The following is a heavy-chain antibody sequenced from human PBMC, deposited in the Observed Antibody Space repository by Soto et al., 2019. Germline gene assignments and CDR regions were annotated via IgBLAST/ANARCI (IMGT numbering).Heavy chain of an antibody. CDR1: GGSISSSSYY. Sequence: PSETLSLTCTVSGGSISSSSYYWGWIRQPPGKGLEWIGETTHSGRTTYTPSLKSRLSILVDTSKNQFSLVLMSVTAADTAVYYCARGFSTGPLQYWGQGTLVTVS. CDR2: TTHSGRT. V-gene: IGHV4-39*07. D-gene: IGHD2-2*01. J-gene: IGHJ4*01. CDR3: ARGFSTGPLQY.